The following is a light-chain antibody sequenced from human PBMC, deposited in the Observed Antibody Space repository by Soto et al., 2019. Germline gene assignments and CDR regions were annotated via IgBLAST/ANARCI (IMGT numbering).Light chain of an antibody. CDR2: GAS. CDR1: QSIRPY. Sequence: DLQMTQSPPTLSASVGDRVTITCRASQSIRPYLAWYQQMPGKAPKLLIYGASTLQSGVSSRFSGSGSGTEFTLTISSLQPDDFGTYFCQHHNSYSQTFGQGTKVDIK. V-gene: IGKV1-5*01. CDR3: QHHNSYSQT. J-gene: IGKJ1*01.